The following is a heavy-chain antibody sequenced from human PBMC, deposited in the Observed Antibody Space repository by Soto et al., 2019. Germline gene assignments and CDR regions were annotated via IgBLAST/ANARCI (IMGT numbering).Heavy chain of an antibody. J-gene: IGHJ4*02. Sequence: EVQLVETGGGLIQPGGSLRLSCAASGFTVSRNYMSWVRQAPGKGLEWVSIIYTGISTYYADSVKGRFTISRDNSKNTLYLQMNSLRAADTAVYYCASGPHGYSSSPPFYFDSWGQGTLVTVSS. CDR3: ASGPHGYSSSPPFYFDS. D-gene: IGHD6-13*01. V-gene: IGHV3-53*02. CDR1: GFTVSRNY. CDR2: IYTGIST.